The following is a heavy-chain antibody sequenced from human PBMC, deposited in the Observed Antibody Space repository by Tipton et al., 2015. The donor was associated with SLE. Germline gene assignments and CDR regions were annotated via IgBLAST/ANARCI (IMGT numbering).Heavy chain of an antibody. D-gene: IGHD2-2*01. Sequence: SLRLSCAASGFIFSNYAMHWVRQAPGRGLEWVAVISYDGSSKYFADSVKGRFTISRENSKNTLYLEMNSLRAEDTAVYYCASSRGTSCYVACPVDIWGQGTKVTVSS. V-gene: IGHV3-30*04. J-gene: IGHJ3*02. CDR1: GFIFSNYA. CDR3: ASSRGTSCYVACPVDI. CDR2: ISYDGSSK.